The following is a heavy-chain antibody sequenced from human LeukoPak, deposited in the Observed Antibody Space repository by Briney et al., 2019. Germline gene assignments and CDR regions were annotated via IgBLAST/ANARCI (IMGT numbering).Heavy chain of an antibody. J-gene: IGHJ4*02. CDR3: VREGSSSRFVDY. CDR2: IDYSGST. V-gene: IGHV4-59*01. CDR1: GGSISSYY. Sequence: KPSETLSLTCTVSGGSISSYYWSWIRQPPGKGLEWIGYIDYSGSTKYNPSLKSRVSISVDTSKNQFSLKMSSVTAADTALYYRVREGSSSRFVDYWGQGTLVTVSS. D-gene: IGHD3-10*01.